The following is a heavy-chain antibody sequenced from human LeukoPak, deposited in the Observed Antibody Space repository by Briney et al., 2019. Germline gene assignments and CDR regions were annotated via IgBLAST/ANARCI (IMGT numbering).Heavy chain of an antibody. CDR3: ARRRSYGPDY. CDR1: GYTFTGYH. Sequence: ASVKVSCKASGYTFTGYHMHWVRQAPGQGLEWMGWISAYNGNTNYAQKLQGRVTMTTDTSTSTAYMELRSLRSDDTAVYYCARRRSYGPDYWGQGTLVTVSS. CDR2: ISAYNGNT. V-gene: IGHV1-18*04. D-gene: IGHD5-18*01. J-gene: IGHJ4*02.